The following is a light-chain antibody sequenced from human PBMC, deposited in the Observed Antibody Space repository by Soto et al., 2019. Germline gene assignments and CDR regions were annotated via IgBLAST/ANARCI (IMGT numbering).Light chain of an antibody. CDR2: KAS. CDR1: QGFSSW. V-gene: IGKV1-5*03. Sequence: DIQWTQPLSTLSASVGARATITSGASQGFSSWLAWYQQKPGKALKLLIYKASSLESGVPSRFSGSGSGTEFTLTISSLQPDDFATYYCQQYNSYPWTFGQGTKVEIK. CDR3: QQYNSYPWT. J-gene: IGKJ1*01.